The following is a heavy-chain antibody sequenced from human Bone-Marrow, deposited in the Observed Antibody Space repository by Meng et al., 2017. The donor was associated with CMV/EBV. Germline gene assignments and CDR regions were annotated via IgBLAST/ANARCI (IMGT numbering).Heavy chain of an antibody. CDR3: ARPQHLGYYDFWSGYKAAFDV. V-gene: IGHV5-51*01. D-gene: IGHD3-3*01. J-gene: IGHJ3*01. CDR2: IYPGDSDT. Sequence: GESLKISCKGSGYSFANNWIGWVRQMPGKGLEWMGIIYPGDSDTTYSPFLQGQVTISADKSISTAYLEWSTLKASDTAMYYCARPQHLGYYDFWSGYKAAFDVWGQWTMVTVSS. CDR1: GYSFANNW.